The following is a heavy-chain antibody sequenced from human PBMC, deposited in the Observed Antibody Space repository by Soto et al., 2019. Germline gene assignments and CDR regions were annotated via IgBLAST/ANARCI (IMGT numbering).Heavy chain of an antibody. CDR3: VKSSGKRDPESRVLDF. D-gene: IGHD3-3*01. CDR1: VFTFSNYA. CDR2: ITNDGGDT. Sequence: LRLSCAASVFTFSNYAMTWVRQAPGEGLEWVAVITNDGGDTLHADSVKCRFTIFRDNSKNMLFLQMISLRDEDTAIYFCVKSSGKRDPESRVLDFWGQGTRATV. V-gene: IGHV3-23*01. J-gene: IGHJ4*02.